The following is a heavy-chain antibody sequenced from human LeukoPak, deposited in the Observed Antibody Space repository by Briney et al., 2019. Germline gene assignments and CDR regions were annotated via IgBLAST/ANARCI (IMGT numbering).Heavy chain of an antibody. CDR2: IDPSTTNI. CDR3: ARGHYSFDA. CDR1: GFTFTDYY. J-gene: IGHJ4*02. V-gene: IGHV3-11*01. Sequence: GGTLRLSYAASGFTFTDYYMVWIGQAPGKGLEWISYIDPSTTNIDYADSVKGRFTISRDNAKSSLYLQMDSLRAEDAALYYCARGHYSFDAWGQEALVTVSS.